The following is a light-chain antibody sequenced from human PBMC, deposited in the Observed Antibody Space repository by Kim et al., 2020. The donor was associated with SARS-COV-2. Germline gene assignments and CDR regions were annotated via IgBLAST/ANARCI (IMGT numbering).Light chain of an antibody. CDR1: SSDVGAYNY. V-gene: IGLV2-11*01. J-gene: IGLJ2*01. CDR2: DVS. CDR3: CSYAGMYTHVV. Sequence: QSALTQPRSVSGSPGQPVTISCTGTSSDVGAYNYVSWYQLNPGKAPKLMIYDVSERPSGVPDRFSGSKSGNTASLTISGLQAEDEVDYYCCSYAGMYTHVVFGGGTQLTVL.